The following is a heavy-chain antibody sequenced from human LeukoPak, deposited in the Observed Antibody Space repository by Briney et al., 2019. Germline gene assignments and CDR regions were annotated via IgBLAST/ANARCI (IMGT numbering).Heavy chain of an antibody. CDR1: GGSISSGSYY. V-gene: IGHV4-61*02. CDR3: ARVMVGYYGSSGYYYFDY. CDR2: IYTSGST. J-gene: IGHJ4*02. Sequence: SETLSLTCTVSGGSISSGSYYWSWIRQPAGKGLEWIGRIYTSGSTNYNPSLKSRVTISVDTSKNQFSLKLSSVTAADTAVYYCARVMVGYYGSSGYYYFDYWGQGTLVTVSS. D-gene: IGHD3-22*01.